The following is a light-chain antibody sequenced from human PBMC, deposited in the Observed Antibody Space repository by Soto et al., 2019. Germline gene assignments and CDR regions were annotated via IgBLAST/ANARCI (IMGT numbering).Light chain of an antibody. CDR2: KAS. V-gene: IGKV1-5*03. J-gene: IGKJ3*01. CDR1: QSISSW. Sequence: DIQMTQSPSTLSASVGDRVTITCRASQSISSWLAWYQQKPGKAPKLLIYKASSLESGVPSRFSGSGSGTEFTLTISSLQPDDFATYYCQQSHIFGPGTKVDIK. CDR3: QQSHI.